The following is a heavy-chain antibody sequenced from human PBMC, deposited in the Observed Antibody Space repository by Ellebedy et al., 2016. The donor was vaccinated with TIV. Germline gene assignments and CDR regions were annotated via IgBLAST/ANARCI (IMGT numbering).Heavy chain of an antibody. CDR1: GYSFTSYG. CDR2: ISAYNGNT. CDR3: ATDDKMRVYGSSSSWYRTSRFDY. V-gene: IGHV1-18*01. Sequence: ASVKVSXXASGYSFTSYGISWVRQAPGQGLEWMGWISAYNGNTNYAQKLQGRVTMTEDTSTDTAYMELSSLRSEDTAVYYCATDDKMRVYGSSSSWYRTSRFDYWGQGTLVTVSS. D-gene: IGHD6-13*01. J-gene: IGHJ4*02.